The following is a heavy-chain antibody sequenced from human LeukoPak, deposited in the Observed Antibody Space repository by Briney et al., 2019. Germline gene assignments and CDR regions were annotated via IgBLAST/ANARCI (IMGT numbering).Heavy chain of an antibody. Sequence: SETLSLTCTVSGGSISSGGYYWRWIRQHPGKGLEWIGYIYYSGSTYYNPSLKSRVTISVDTSKNQFSLKLSSVTAADTAVYYCAGLTMTDAFDIWGQGTMVTVSS. J-gene: IGHJ3*02. D-gene: IGHD3-22*01. CDR1: GGSISSGGYY. V-gene: IGHV4-31*03. CDR2: IYYSGST. CDR3: AGLTMTDAFDI.